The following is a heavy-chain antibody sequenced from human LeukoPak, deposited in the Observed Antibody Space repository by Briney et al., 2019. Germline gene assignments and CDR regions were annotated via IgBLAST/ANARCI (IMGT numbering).Heavy chain of an antibody. V-gene: IGHV3-43*02. CDR2: ISADGATT. Sequence: GSLRLSCAASGFPFVDYPMHWVRHVPGKGLEWVSVISADGATTYYADSVKGRFTISRDNSKTSLYLQINSLRPEDTALYYCAKDYYWGQGTLVTVSS. J-gene: IGHJ4*02. CDR3: AKDYY. CDR1: GFPFVDYP.